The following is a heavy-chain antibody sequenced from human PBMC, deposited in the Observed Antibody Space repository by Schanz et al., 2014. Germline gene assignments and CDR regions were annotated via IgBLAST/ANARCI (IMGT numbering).Heavy chain of an antibody. V-gene: IGHV3-48*04. CDR3: AREFVN. CDR1: GFSFSNYS. D-gene: IGHD2-21*01. J-gene: IGHJ1*01. Sequence: EVQLLESGGALVQPGGSLRLSCVASGFSFSNYSMNWVRQAPGKGLEWLSHISGSGGDSVDYADSVKGRFTISRDNTRNSLYLQMNSLRGDDTAVYYCAREFVNWGQGTLVTVAS. CDR2: ISGSGGDSV.